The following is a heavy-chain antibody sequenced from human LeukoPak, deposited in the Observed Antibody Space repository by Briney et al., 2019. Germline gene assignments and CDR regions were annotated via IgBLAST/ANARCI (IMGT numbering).Heavy chain of an antibody. CDR2: IYSGGST. J-gene: IGHJ4*02. CDR3: ARDRSDAPPNSRHNYYGSGGYIC. D-gene: IGHD3-10*01. CDR1: GFTVSSNY. V-gene: IGHV3-53*01. Sequence: GGSLRLSCAASGFTVSSNYMSWVRQAPGKGLEWVSVIYSGGSTYYADSVKGRFTISRDNSKNTLYLQMNSLRAEDTAVYYCARDRSDAPPNSRHNYYGSGGYICRGQGTLVTVSS.